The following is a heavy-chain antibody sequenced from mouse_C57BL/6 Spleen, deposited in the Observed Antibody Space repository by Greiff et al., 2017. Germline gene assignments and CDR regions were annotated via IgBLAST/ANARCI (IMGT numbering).Heavy chain of an antibody. D-gene: IGHD2-1*01. CDR1: GYTFTDYE. Sequence: QVQLQQSGAELVRPGASVTLSCKASGYTFTDYEMHWVKQTPVHGLGWIGAIDPETGGTAYNQKFKGKAILTADKSSSTAYMELRSLTSEDSAVYYCTRSPQIYYGNSFAYWGQGTLVTVSA. CDR3: TRSPQIYYGNSFAY. J-gene: IGHJ3*01. V-gene: IGHV1-15*01. CDR2: IDPETGGT.